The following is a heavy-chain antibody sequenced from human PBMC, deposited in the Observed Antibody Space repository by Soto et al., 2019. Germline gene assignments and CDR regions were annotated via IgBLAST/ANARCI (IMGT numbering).Heavy chain of an antibody. D-gene: IGHD1-26*01. CDR1: GDSVSSNSAA. J-gene: IGHJ5*02. Sequence: SQTLSLTCAISGDSVSSNSAAWNWTRRSPSRGLEWLGRTYYRTKWYKEYAASVKSRITINPDTSKNQFSLQLNSVSPEDTAVYYCVRTVGWLDPWGQGSLVTVSS. V-gene: IGHV6-1*01. CDR2: TYYRTKWYK. CDR3: VRTVGWLDP.